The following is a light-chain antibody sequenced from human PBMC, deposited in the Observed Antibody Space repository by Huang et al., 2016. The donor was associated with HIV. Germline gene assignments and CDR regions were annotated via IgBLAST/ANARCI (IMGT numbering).Light chain of an antibody. CDR1: QTVLYSLNKKNY. Sequence: DIVMTQSPDSLAVSPGERATTNCKASQTVLYSLNKKNYLAWFQQKPGRPPKLLIYCATTRESGVPDRFSGSGSGTDFTLTINNLQAEDVAVYFCLQYYSVPQTFGHGTKVEIK. V-gene: IGKV4-1*01. CDR2: CAT. J-gene: IGKJ1*01. CDR3: LQYYSVPQT.